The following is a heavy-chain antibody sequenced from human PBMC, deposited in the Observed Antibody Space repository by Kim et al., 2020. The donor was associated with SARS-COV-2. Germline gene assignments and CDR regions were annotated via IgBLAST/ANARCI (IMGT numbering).Heavy chain of an antibody. D-gene: IGHD3-3*01. CDR3: ARGPRFLGYYYYYGMDV. J-gene: IGHJ6*02. V-gene: IGHV4-4*02. Sequence: SETLSLTCAVSGGSISSSNWWSWVRQPPGKGLEWIGEIYHSGSTNYNPSLKSRVTISVDKSKNQFSLKLSSVTAADTAVYYCARGPRFLGYYYYYGMDVWGQGTTVTVSS. CDR2: IYHSGST. CDR1: GGSISSSNW.